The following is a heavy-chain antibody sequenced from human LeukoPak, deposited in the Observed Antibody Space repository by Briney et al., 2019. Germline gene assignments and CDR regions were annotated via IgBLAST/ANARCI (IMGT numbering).Heavy chain of an antibody. CDR3: ARYSYGLYYFDS. V-gene: IGHV1-18*01. J-gene: IGHJ4*02. CDR1: GYTFTNYG. CDR2: ISDYNGIT. D-gene: IGHD5-18*01. Sequence: GASVKVSCKASGYTFTNYGISWVRQAPGQGLEWMGWISDYNGITNYAQTFQGRVTMTTDTSTSTAYMELRSLRSDDTDVYYCARYSYGLYYFDSWGQGTLVTVSS.